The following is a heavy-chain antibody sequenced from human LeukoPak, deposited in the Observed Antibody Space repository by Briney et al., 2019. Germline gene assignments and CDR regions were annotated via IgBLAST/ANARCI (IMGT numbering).Heavy chain of an antibody. CDR1: GFTVSSNY. Sequence: PGGSLRLSCAASGFTVSSNYMSWVRQAPGKGLEWVSVIYSGGSTYYADSVKGRFTISRDNSKNTLYLQMNSLRAEDTAVYYCARESPLGFGESHNWGPYYYGMDVWGQGTTVTVSS. CDR2: IYSGGST. J-gene: IGHJ6*02. CDR3: ARESPLGFGESHNWGPYYYGMDV. D-gene: IGHD3-10*01. V-gene: IGHV3-53*01.